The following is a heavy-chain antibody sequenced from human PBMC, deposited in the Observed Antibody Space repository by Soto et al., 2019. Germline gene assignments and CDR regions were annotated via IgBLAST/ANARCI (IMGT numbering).Heavy chain of an antibody. CDR2: TIPLFGTA. CDR1: GGTFSNYA. V-gene: IGHV1-69*13. D-gene: IGHD5-12*01. Sequence: ASVKVSCKASGGTFSNYAINWVRQAPGQGLEWMGGTIPLFGTANYAQKFQGRVTITADESTSTAYLDLSSLRSEDTAVYYCARPVEMATISRSYLFYWGQGXLVTVYS. J-gene: IGHJ4*02. CDR3: ARPVEMATISRSYLFY.